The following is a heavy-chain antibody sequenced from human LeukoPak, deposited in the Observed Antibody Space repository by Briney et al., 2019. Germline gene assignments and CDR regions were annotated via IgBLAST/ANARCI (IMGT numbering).Heavy chain of an antibody. Sequence: GESLKISCKGSGYSFTSYWIGWVRQMPGKGLEWMGIIYPGDSDTRYSPSFQGQVTISADKSISTAYLQWSSLKASDTAMYYCARGRRHLYYGSGSYLLDYWGQGTLVTVSS. CDR1: GYSFTSYW. CDR3: ARGRRHLYYGSGSYLLDY. D-gene: IGHD3-10*01. CDR2: IYPGDSDT. V-gene: IGHV5-51*01. J-gene: IGHJ4*02.